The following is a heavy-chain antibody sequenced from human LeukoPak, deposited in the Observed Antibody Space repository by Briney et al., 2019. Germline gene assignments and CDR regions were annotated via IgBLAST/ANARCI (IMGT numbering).Heavy chain of an antibody. V-gene: IGHV3-53*01. CDR1: GFTVSSNY. CDR2: IYSGGST. J-gene: IGHJ4*02. D-gene: IGHD1-26*01. CDR3: ARRGSGSYSFDY. Sequence: GGSLRLSCAASGFTVSSNYMSWVRQAPGKGLEWVSVIYSGGSTYYADSVKGRFSISRDNSKNTLYLQVNSLRAVDTAVYYCARRGSGSYSFDYWGQGTLVTVSS.